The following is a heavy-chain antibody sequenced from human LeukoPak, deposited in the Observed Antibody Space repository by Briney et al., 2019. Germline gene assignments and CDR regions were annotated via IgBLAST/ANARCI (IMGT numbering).Heavy chain of an antibody. J-gene: IGHJ3*02. CDR1: GGSISSYY. V-gene: IGHV4-59*01. Sequence: SSETLSLTCTVSGGSISSYYWSWIRQPPGKGLEWIGYIYYSGSTNYNPSLKSRVTISVDTSKSQFSLKLTSVTAADTAVYYCAKDLGGYNDYSGYYYPEAFDIWGQGTMVTVSS. D-gene: IGHD3-22*01. CDR3: AKDLGGYNDYSGYYYPEAFDI. CDR2: IYYSGST.